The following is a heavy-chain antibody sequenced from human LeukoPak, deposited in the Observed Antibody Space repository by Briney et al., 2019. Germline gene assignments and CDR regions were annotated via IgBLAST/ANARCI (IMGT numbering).Heavy chain of an antibody. J-gene: IGHJ4*02. Sequence: GGPLRLSCAASGFTFSSYSMNWVRQAPGKGLEWVSSISSSSSYIYYADSVKGRFTISRDNVKNSLYLQMNSLRAEDTAVYYCAREYPGDRYYWGQGTLVTVSS. CDR3: AREYPGDRYY. D-gene: IGHD7-27*01. CDR2: ISSSSSYI. V-gene: IGHV3-21*01. CDR1: GFTFSSYS.